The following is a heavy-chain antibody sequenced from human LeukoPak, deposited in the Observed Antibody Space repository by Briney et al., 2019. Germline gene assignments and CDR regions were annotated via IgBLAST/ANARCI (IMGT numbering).Heavy chain of an antibody. D-gene: IGHD1-1*01. J-gene: IGHJ4*02. V-gene: IGHV3-53*01. CDR3: AKGLERESRLDS. CDR1: GFTVSSNY. Sequence: GSLRLSCAASGFTVSSNYMSWVRQAPGKGLEWVSIIYSGGSTFYADSVKGRFTISRDNSKNTLYLQMNSLRAEDTALYYCAKGLERESRLDSWGQGTLVTVSS. CDR2: IYSGGST.